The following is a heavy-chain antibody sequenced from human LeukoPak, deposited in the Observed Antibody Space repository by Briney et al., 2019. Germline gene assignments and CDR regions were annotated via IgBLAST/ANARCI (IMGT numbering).Heavy chain of an antibody. V-gene: IGHV3-23*01. CDR2: ISGSGSST. CDR3: ARNQRYFDY. CDR1: GFTFSNYA. J-gene: IGHJ4*02. D-gene: IGHD1-14*01. Sequence: GGSLRLSCAASGFTFSNYAMSWVRRAPGKGLEWVSVISGSGSSTYYADSVKGRFTISRDNSKNTLYLQMNSLRAEDTAVYYCARNQRYFDYWGQGTLVTVSS.